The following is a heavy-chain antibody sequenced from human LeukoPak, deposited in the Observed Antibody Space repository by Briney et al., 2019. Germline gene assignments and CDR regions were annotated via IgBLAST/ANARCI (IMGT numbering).Heavy chain of an antibody. J-gene: IGHJ5*02. D-gene: IGHD3-10*01. CDR2: IYTSGSS. CDR1: GGSISSGPYY. V-gene: IGHV4-61*02. CDR3: AREGLNMVRGVIPKEAWGWFDP. Sequence: SQTLSLTCTVSGGSISSGPYYWNWIRQPAGKGLEWIGRIYTSGSSNYNPSLKSRVTISVDTSKNQFSLKLSSVTAADTAVYYCAREGLNMVRGVIPKEAWGWFDPWGQGTLVTVSS.